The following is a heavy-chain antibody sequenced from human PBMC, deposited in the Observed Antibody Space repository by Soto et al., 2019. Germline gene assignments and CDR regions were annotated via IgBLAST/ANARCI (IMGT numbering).Heavy chain of an antibody. Sequence: QVQLEQSGAEVKKPGSSVQVSCKAAGGGFRSQAVTWVRQAPGQGLEWLGGIIPIYGTTNYAQKFQGRVTITADDFTTAAYMELRSLTSEDTAVYYCATTWMSAYTPGRPKKKDYYFYGMHVWGQGTPVTVSS. CDR1: GGGFRSQA. V-gene: IGHV1-69*01. D-gene: IGHD3-16*01. CDR3: ATTWMSAYTPGRPKKKDYYFYGMHV. J-gene: IGHJ6*02. CDR2: IIPIYGTT.